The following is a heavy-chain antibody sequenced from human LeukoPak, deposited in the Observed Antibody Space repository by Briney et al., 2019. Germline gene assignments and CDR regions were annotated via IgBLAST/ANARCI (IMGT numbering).Heavy chain of an antibody. D-gene: IGHD2-15*01. J-gene: IGHJ4*02. CDR2: ISSSSSYI. Sequence: GGSLRLSCAASGFTFSSYSMNWVRQAPGKGLEWVSSISSSSSYIYYADSVKGRFTISRDNAKNSLYLQMNGLRAEDTAVYYCARDLGYCSGGSCPARGYWGQGTLVTVSS. CDR3: ARDLGYCSGGSCPARGY. V-gene: IGHV3-21*01. CDR1: GFTFSSYS.